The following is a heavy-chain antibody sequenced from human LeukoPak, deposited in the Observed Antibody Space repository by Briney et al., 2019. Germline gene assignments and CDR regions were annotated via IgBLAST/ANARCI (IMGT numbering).Heavy chain of an antibody. CDR2: FDPEDGET. Sequence: ASVKVSCKVSGYTLTELSMHWVRQVPGKGLEWMGGFDPEDGETIYAQKFQGRVTMTEDTSTDTAYMELSSLRSEDTAVYYCATADTAMGGIDYWGQGTLVTVSS. V-gene: IGHV1-24*01. CDR1: GYTLTELS. CDR3: ATADTAMGGIDY. D-gene: IGHD5-18*01. J-gene: IGHJ4*02.